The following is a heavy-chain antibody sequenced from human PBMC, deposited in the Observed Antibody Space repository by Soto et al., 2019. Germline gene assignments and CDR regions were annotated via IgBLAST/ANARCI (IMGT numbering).Heavy chain of an antibody. D-gene: IGHD2-15*01. V-gene: IGHV1-18*01. J-gene: IGHJ2*01. CDR1: GYTFTNYA. CDR2: ISASTINT. CDR3: ARCYCSVGSCYACWHFDL. Sequence: QVQLVQSGAEVKKPGASVKVSCQASGYTFTNYAISWVRQAPGQGLEWMGWISASTINTDQAQNFQGRVTMTIDTSTNTANMELRSLRSDDTAVYYCARCYCSVGSCYACWHFDLWGRGTLVTVSS.